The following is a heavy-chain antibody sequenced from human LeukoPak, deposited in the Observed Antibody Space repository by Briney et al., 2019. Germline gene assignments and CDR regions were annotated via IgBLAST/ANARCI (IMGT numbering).Heavy chain of an antibody. CDR2: IHSSGST. J-gene: IGHJ5*02. V-gene: IGHV4-59*08. D-gene: IGHD2-2*01. Sequence: TSSETLSLTCTVSGGSISSYYWSWIRQPPGKGLEWIGYIHSSGSTNYNPSLKIRVTLSVDTSKNQFSLKVSSVTAADTAVYYCAEQDGYCSSINRCYYNWFDPWGQGTLVTVSS. CDR1: GGSISSYY. CDR3: AEQDGYCSSINRCYYNWFDP.